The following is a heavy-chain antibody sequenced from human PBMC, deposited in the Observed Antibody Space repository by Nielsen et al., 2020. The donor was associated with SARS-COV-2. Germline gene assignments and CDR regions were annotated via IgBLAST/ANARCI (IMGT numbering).Heavy chain of an antibody. CDR3: ARHLRGYIDY. Sequence: ASVKVSCKAFGFTFTSYVMHWVRQAPGQSLEWMGWINAGNGNTRYSQKFQGRVTITRDTSASTAYMELSSLRSEDTAVYYCARHLRGYIDYWGQGTLVTVSS. CDR2: INAGNGNT. CDR1: GFTFTSYV. J-gene: IGHJ4*02. V-gene: IGHV1-3*01.